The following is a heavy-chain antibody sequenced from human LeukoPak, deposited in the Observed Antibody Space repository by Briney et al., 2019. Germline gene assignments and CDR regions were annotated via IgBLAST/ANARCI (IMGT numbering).Heavy chain of an antibody. CDR2: ISWNSGSI. CDR3: AKDSSSGRGYYYYMDV. CDR1: GFTFEHYC. D-gene: IGHD3-10*01. V-gene: IGHV3-9*01. J-gene: IGHJ6*03. Sequence: GRSLSLPCAASGFTFEHYCVQWVRQAPRKGLEWVSGISWNSGSIGYAHSVKGRFTISRDNAKNSLYLQMNSLRAEDTALYYCAKDSSSGRGYYYYMDVWGKGTTVTVSS.